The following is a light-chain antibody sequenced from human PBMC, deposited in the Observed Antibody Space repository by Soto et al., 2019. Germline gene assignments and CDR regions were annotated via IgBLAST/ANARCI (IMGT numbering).Light chain of an antibody. J-gene: IGKJ3*01. CDR2: DAS. CDR3: QQRSNWSLFT. V-gene: IGKV3-11*01. CDR1: QSVSSY. Sequence: EIVLTQSPATLSLSPGERATLSCRASQSVSSYLAWYQQKPGQAPRLLIYDASNRATGIPARFSGSGSGTAFTLTISSLEPEHFAVYSCQQRSNWSLFTFGPGTKVDIK.